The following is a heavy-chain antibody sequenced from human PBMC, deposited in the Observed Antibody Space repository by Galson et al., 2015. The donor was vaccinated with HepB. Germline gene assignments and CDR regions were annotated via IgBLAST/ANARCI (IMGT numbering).Heavy chain of an antibody. CDR1: GFTFSSYR. CDR2: ISSSGRTT. CDR3: ARLNPYSSSWLPYDAFDI. V-gene: IGHV3-48*02. Sequence: LRLSCAASGFTFSSYRMNWVRQAPGKGLEWLSYISSSGRTTYYADSVRGRFIISRDNAKNSLYLQMSSLRDEDTAVYYCARLNPYSSSWLPYDAFDIWGQGTMVTVSS. J-gene: IGHJ3*02. D-gene: IGHD6-13*01.